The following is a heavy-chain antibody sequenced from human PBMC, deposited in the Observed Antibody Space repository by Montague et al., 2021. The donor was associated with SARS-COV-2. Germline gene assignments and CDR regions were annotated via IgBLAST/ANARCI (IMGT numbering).Heavy chain of an antibody. V-gene: IGHV2-5*02. Sequence: PALVKPTQTLTLTCTLSGFSLSTNGVGVGWIRQPPGKALEWLALIYWDDDKRYSPSLKSRLTITKDTSRNQVVLTMTNMDPVDTATYYCAHRLARHYDTSAYLWCPFDYWGQGTLVTVSS. J-gene: IGHJ4*02. CDR2: IYWDDDK. CDR1: GFSLSTNGVG. D-gene: IGHD3-22*01. CDR3: AHRLARHYDTSAYLWCPFDY.